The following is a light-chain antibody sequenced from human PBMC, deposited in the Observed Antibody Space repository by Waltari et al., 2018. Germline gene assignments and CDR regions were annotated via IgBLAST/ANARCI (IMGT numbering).Light chain of an antibody. CDR1: SSDVGGYKF. CDR3: ISYTSSTTWV. J-gene: IGLJ3*02. V-gene: IGLV2-14*01. Sequence: QSALTQPASVSGSPGQSITISCTGTSSDVGGYKFVSWYQQHPGKAPKRMIYEVSNRPSGVSNRFSGSKSGNTASLTISGLQAEDEADYYCISYTSSTTWVFGGGTSLTVL. CDR2: EVS.